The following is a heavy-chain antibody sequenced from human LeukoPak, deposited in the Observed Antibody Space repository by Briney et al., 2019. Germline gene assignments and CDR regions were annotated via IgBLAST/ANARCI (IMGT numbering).Heavy chain of an antibody. CDR2: FDPEDGET. CDR3: ATESSLYRLLTFPRY. J-gene: IGHJ4*02. D-gene: IGHD1-26*01. Sequence: ASVKVSCKVSGYTLTELSMHWVRQAPGKGLEWMGGFDPEDGETIYAQKFQGRVTMTEDTSTDTAHMELSSLRSEDTAVYYCATESSLYRLLTFPRYWGQGTLVTVSS. V-gene: IGHV1-24*01. CDR1: GYTLTELS.